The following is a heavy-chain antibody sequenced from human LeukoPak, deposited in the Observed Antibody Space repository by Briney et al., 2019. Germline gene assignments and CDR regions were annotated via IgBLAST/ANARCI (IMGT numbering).Heavy chain of an antibody. V-gene: IGHV3-66*02. CDR3: ARDRDWNLFY. Sequence: PGGSLRLSCAASGFTVGSNYMSWVRQAPGKGLEWVSVIYSGGSTYYADSVKGRFTISRDNSKNTLYLQMNSLRAEDTAVYYCARDRDWNLFYWGQGTLVTVSS. CDR2: IYSGGST. D-gene: IGHD1-7*01. J-gene: IGHJ4*02. CDR1: GFTVGSNY.